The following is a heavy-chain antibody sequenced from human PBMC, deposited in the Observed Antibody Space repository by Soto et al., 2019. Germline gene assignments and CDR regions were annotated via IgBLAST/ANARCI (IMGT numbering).Heavy chain of an antibody. CDR2: ISGSDDST. CDR3: AKRSSSSTFDY. V-gene: IGHV3-23*01. CDR1: GFTFSSYA. D-gene: IGHD6-6*01. J-gene: IGHJ4*02. Sequence: EVQLLESGGGLVQPGESLRLSCAASGFTFSSYAMSWVRQAPGKGLEWVSVISGSDDSTYYADSVKGRFTISRDNSKNTLYLQTHSLRAEDTAVYYCAKRSSSSTFDYWGQGTLVTVSS.